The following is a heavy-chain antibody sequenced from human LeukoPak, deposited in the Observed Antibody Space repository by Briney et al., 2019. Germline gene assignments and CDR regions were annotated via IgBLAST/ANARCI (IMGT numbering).Heavy chain of an antibody. V-gene: IGHV3-30-3*01. D-gene: IGHD3-3*01. CDR3: ARGELRFLVFFVY. CDR1: GFTFSSYA. CDR2: ISYDGSNK. Sequence: GGSLRLSCAASGFTFSSYAMHWVRQAPGKGLEWVAVISYDGSNKYYADSVKGRFTISRDNSKNTLYLQMNSLRAEDTAVYYCARGELRFLVFFVYWGQGTLVTVSS. J-gene: IGHJ4*02.